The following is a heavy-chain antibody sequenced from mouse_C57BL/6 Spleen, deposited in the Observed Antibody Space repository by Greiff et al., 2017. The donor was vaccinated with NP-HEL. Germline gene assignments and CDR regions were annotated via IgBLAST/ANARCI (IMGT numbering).Heavy chain of an antibody. Sequence: EVHLVESGGGLVKPGGSLKLSCAASGFTFSDYGMHWVRQAPEKGLEWVAYISSGSSTIYYADTVKGRFTISRDNAKNTLFLQMTSLRSEDTAMYYCARPGYYGIYYFDYWGQGTTLTVSS. CDR3: ARPGYYGIYYFDY. D-gene: IGHD1-1*01. V-gene: IGHV5-17*01. J-gene: IGHJ2*01. CDR1: GFTFSDYG. CDR2: ISSGSSTI.